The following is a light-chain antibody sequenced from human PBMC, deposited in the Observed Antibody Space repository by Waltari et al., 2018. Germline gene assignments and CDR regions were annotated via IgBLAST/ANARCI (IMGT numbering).Light chain of an antibody. Sequence: EIMMTQSPDTLSVSPGERATLSCRASRSVGSNLAWYQMKPGQAPRLLIFDTSTRATGIPGRFSGSGSGTDFTLTISSLQSEDFAIYYCQQYNEWFPWTFGQGTKVEI. CDR1: RSVGSN. V-gene: IGKV3-15*01. CDR3: QQYNEWFPWT. J-gene: IGKJ1*01. CDR2: DTS.